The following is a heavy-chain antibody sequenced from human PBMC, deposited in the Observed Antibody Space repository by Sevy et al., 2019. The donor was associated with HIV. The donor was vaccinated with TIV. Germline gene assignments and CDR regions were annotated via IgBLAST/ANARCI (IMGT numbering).Heavy chain of an antibody. CDR2: FDPEDGET. Sequence: ASVKVSCKVSGYTLTELSMHWVRQAPGKGLEWMGGFDPEDGETIYAQKFQGRVTMTEDTSTDTAYMELSSLGSEDTAVYYCATDGYCSGGSCYSYWGQGTLVTVSS. V-gene: IGHV1-24*01. CDR3: ATDGYCSGGSCYSY. CDR1: GYTLTELS. J-gene: IGHJ4*02. D-gene: IGHD2-15*01.